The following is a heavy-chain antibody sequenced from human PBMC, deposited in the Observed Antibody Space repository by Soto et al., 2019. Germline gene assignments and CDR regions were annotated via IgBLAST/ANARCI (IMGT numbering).Heavy chain of an antibody. Sequence: QVKLVQSGAEVKKPGTSMKVSCKASGYTFGTSGISWIRQAPGQGLEWMGWISAYNGNTNYEQKLQDRVTMTTDTSTNTAYLELRSLRSDDTAVYYCARAGYYYDSSGYVNWGQGTLVTVSS. V-gene: IGHV1-18*01. J-gene: IGHJ4*02. CDR3: ARAGYYYDSSGYVN. CDR1: GYTFGTSG. D-gene: IGHD3-22*01. CDR2: ISAYNGNT.